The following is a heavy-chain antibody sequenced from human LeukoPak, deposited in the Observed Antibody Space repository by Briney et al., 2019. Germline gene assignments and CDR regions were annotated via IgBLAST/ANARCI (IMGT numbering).Heavy chain of an antibody. V-gene: IGHV3-7*01. J-gene: IGHJ4*02. Sequence: GGSLRLSCAASGFSFSTYWMSWVRQAPGKGLEWVAKIKEDGSEKYYVDSVKGRFTISRDNAKNSLYLQMNSLRAEDTAVYYCARARYFDYWGQGTLVTVSS. CDR1: GFSFSTYW. CDR3: ARARYFDY. CDR2: IKEDGSEK.